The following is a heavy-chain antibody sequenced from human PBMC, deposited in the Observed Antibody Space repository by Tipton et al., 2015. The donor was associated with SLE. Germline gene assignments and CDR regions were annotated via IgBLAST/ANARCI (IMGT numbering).Heavy chain of an antibody. V-gene: IGHV4-34*01. D-gene: IGHD3-10*01. CDR1: GGSFIDYY. CDR3: ARAAGGNYRPWYYYMDV. CDR2: INHSGST. Sequence: TLSLTCGVYGGSFIDYYASWIRQPPGKGLEWIGEINHSGSTNYNPSLKSRVTISLDTSKTQFSLKLTSVTAADTAVYYCARAAGGNYRPWYYYMDVWGKGTTVTVSS. J-gene: IGHJ6*03.